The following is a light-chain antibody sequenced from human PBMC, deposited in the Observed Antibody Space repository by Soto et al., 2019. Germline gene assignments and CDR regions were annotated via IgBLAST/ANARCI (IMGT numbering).Light chain of an antibody. CDR1: QSVSSN. Sequence: EIVMTQSPATLSVSPGERATLSCRASQSVSSNLAWYQQKPGQAPRLLIYGASTRATGIPARFSGSGSGTEFTLTISSLRSEDFAVYYCQQYNNWPWTFGQGTKVKIK. J-gene: IGKJ1*01. CDR3: QQYNNWPWT. V-gene: IGKV3-15*01. CDR2: GAS.